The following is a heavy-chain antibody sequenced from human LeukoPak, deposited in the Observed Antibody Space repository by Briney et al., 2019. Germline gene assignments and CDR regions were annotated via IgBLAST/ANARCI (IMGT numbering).Heavy chain of an antibody. D-gene: IGHD6-19*01. Sequence: PSETLSLTCTVSGGSISSYYWSWIRQPPGKGLEWIGYIYYSGSTNYNPSLKSRVTISVDTSKNQFSLKLSSVTAADTAVYYCARARAVADYYYYYGMDVWGQGTTVTVSS. CDR2: IYYSGST. J-gene: IGHJ6*02. CDR3: ARARAVADYYYYYGMDV. V-gene: IGHV4-59*01. CDR1: GGSISSYY.